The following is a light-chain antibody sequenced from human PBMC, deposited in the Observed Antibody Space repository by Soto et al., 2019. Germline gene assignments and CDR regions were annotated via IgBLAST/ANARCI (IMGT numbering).Light chain of an antibody. V-gene: IGLV2-14*02. CDR3: SSFTTSSTRV. CDR1: SSDVGSYNL. Sequence: QSALTQPASVSGSPGQSITISCTGTSSDVGSYNLVSWYQQFPGKAPKLMIYEVSYRPSGVSSRFSGSKSGNTASLTISGLQAEDEADYYCSSFTTSSTRVFGTGTQLTVL. J-gene: IGLJ1*01. CDR2: EVS.